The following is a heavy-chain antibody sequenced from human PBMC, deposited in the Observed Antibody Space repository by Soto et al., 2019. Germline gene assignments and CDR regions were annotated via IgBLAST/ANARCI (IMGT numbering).Heavy chain of an antibody. V-gene: IGHV1-18*01. CDR2: ISAYSGKT. Sequence: QVQLVQSGGEVKKPGASVKVSCKTSGYTFTTYGISWVRQAPGQGLEGVGWISAYSGKTHYAQKFQGKVTMTTDTSTNTAYLELRSLRSDDTDVYYCARSPYLGDHQYWGQGTLVTVSS. CDR3: ARSPYLGDHQY. CDR1: GYTFTTYG. D-gene: IGHD3-16*01. J-gene: IGHJ4*02.